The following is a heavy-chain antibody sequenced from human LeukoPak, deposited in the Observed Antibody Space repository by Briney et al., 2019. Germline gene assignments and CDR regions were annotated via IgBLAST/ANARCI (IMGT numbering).Heavy chain of an antibody. CDR3: ARSVAGLDY. Sequence: SVKVSCKASGGTFISYAISWVGQAPGQGLEWMGGIIPIFGTANYAQKFQGKVTITTDGSTSTAYMELSSLRSEDTAVYYCARSVAGLDYWGQGTLVTVSS. V-gene: IGHV1-69*05. J-gene: IGHJ4*02. CDR1: GGTFISYA. D-gene: IGHD6-19*01. CDR2: IIPIFGTA.